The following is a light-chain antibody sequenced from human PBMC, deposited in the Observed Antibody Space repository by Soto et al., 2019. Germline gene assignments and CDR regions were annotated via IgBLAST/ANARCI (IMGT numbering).Light chain of an antibody. V-gene: IGKV1-5*03. CDR2: EAS. Sequence: DIQMTQSPSTLSASVGDRVTITCRATQSISSWLAWYQQKPGKAPQLLIYEASSLESGVPSRFSGSGSGTDFTLTISSLQPGDFATYYCHQYNSYPWTFGQGTKVEVK. CDR1: QSISSW. CDR3: HQYNSYPWT. J-gene: IGKJ1*01.